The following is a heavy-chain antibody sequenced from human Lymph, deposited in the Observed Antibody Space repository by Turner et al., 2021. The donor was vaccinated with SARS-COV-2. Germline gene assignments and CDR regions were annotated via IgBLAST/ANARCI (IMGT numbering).Heavy chain of an antibody. J-gene: IGHJ5*02. V-gene: IGHV4-59*01. D-gene: IGHD2-21*02. Sequence: QVQLQESGPRLVKPLDTLSLTCTVSGGSINSNYWSWIRQPPGKRLEWIGYIYYRGSTNYNPSLESRVTISVDTSRNQFSLNLTSVTAADTAIYYCARETVNNWVDPWGQGTLVTVSS. CDR3: ARETVNNWVDP. CDR1: GGSINSNY. CDR2: IYYRGST.